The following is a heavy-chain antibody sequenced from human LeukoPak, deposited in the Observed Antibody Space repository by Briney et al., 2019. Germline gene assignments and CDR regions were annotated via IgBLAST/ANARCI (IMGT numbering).Heavy chain of an antibody. CDR3: ATHRYSVSSSWYFDY. J-gene: IGHJ4*02. CDR1: GFTFSSYS. V-gene: IGHV3-21*01. CDR2: ISSSSSYI. D-gene: IGHD6-13*01. Sequence: PGGSLRLSCAASGFTFSSYSMNWVRQAPGKGLEWVSSISSSSSYIYYADSVKGRFTISRDNAKNSLYLQMNSLRAEDTAVYYCATHRYSVSSSWYFDYWGQGTLVTVSS.